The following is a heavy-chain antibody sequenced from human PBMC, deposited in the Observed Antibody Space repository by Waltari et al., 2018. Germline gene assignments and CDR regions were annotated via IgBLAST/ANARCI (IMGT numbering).Heavy chain of an antibody. CDR2: VDPEDGET. J-gene: IGHJ4*02. CDR3: ATDPAYTMVRGDVDY. V-gene: IGHV1-69-2*01. Sequence: EVQLVWSGAEVKKPGATVKISCKASGYTFTDYYMHWVQQAPGKGLEWMGRVDPEDGETIYAEKFQGRVTITADTSTDTAYMELSSLRSEDTAVYYCATDPAYTMVRGDVDYWGQGTLVTVSS. CDR1: GYTFTDYY. D-gene: IGHD3-10*01.